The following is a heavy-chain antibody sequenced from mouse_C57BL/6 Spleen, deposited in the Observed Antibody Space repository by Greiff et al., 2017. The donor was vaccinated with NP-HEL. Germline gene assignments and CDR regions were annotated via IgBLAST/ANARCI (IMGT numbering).Heavy chain of an antibody. V-gene: IGHV1-50*01. CDR3: ARMVTTGFGY. D-gene: IGHD2-2*01. Sequence: QVQLQQPGAELVKPGASVKLSCKASGYTFTSYWMQWVKQRPGQGLEWIGEIDPSDSYTNYNQKFKGKATLTVDTSSSTAYMQLSSLTSEDSAVYYCARMVTTGFGYWGQGTLVTVSA. CDR2: IDPSDSYT. CDR1: GYTFTSYW. J-gene: IGHJ3*01.